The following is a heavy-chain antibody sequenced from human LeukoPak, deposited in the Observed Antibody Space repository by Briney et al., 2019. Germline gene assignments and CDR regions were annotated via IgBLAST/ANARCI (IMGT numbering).Heavy chain of an antibody. D-gene: IGHD3-22*01. CDR2: IWYDGSNK. CDR3: ARESSGYFDY. CDR1: GFTFSSSR. Sequence: GRSLRLSCAASGFTFSSSRMHWVRPAPGKGLEWVAVIWYDGSNKYYADSVMGRFTISRDNSKNTLNLQMNSRRAEDTAVYYCARESSGYFDYWGQGTLVTVSS. V-gene: IGHV3-33*01. J-gene: IGHJ4*02.